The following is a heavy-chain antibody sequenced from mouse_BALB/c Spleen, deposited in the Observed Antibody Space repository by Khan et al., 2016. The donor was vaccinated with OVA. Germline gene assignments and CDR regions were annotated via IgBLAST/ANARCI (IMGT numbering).Heavy chain of an antibody. CDR3: ARHGTTSWFAY. D-gene: IGHD1-1*01. CDR1: GYSFSTYY. V-gene: IGHV1S135*01. CDR2: IDPFNGAT. Sequence: LQQSGPELMKPGASVKISCKASGYSFSTYYIHWVTRSHGKTLEWIGYIDPFNGATTYNQKFKGKATLTVDKSSSTAYMHLTSLTSEDSAVDYCARHGTTSWFAYWGQGTLVTVSA. J-gene: IGHJ3*01.